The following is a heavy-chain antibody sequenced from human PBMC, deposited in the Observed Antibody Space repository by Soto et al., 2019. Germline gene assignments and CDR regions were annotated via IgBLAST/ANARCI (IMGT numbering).Heavy chain of an antibody. D-gene: IGHD6-6*01. J-gene: IGHJ6*03. V-gene: IGHV1-69*02. CDR2: IIPILGIA. CDR3: ARVVAARPGYYYYYYMDV. Sequence: SVKVSCKASGGTFSSYTISWVRQAPGQGLEWMGRIIPILGIANYAQKFQGRVTITADKSTSTAYMELSSLRSEDTAVYYCARVVAARPGYYYYYYMDVWGKGTTVTVSS. CDR1: GGTFSSYT.